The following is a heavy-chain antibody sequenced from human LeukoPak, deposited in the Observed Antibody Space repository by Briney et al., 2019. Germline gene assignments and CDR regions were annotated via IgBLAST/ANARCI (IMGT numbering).Heavy chain of an antibody. CDR1: GFTFSSYA. CDR2: ISGSGGST. V-gene: IGHV3-23*01. D-gene: IGHD2-15*01. CDR3: AKVSSYCSGGSCSITFYYYYGMDV. J-gene: IGHJ6*02. Sequence: PGGSLRLSCAASGFTFSSYAMSWVRQAPGKGLEWVSAISGSGGSTYYADSVKGRFTISRDNSKNTLYLQMNSLRAEDTAVYYCAKVSSYCSGGSCSITFYYYYGMDVWGQGTTVTVSS.